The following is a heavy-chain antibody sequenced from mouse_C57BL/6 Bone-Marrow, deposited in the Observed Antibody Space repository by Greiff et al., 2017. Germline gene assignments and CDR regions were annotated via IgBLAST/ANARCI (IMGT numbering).Heavy chain of an antibody. CDR3: AREGSSPTWFAY. V-gene: IGHV2-2*01. D-gene: IGHD1-1*01. CDR2: IWSGGST. Sequence: QVQLQQSGPGLVQPSQSLSITCTVSGFSLTSYGVHWVRQSPGKGLEWLGVIWSGGSTDYTAAFISRLSISKDNSKSQVFFKMNSLQADDTAIYYCAREGSSPTWFAYWGKGTLVTVSA. J-gene: IGHJ3*01. CDR1: GFSLTSYG.